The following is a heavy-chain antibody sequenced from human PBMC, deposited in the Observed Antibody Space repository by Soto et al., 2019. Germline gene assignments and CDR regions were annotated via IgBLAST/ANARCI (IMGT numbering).Heavy chain of an antibody. CDR2: IFPSGST. CDR3: ASEGTAMKLHY. J-gene: IGHJ4*02. D-gene: IGHD5-18*01. Sequence: QVKLQESGPGLVKPSETLSLTCTVSGVSISNYYWTWIRQPAGKGLEWIGRIFPSGSTNYNPSLRGRVTMSVDTSKYLFSLKLSSVTAADTALYYCASEGTAMKLHYWGQGTLVTVSS. CDR1: GVSISNYY. V-gene: IGHV4-4*07.